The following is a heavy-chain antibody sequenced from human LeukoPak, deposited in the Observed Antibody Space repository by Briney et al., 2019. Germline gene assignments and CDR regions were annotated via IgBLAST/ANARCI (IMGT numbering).Heavy chain of an antibody. V-gene: IGHV4-34*01. D-gene: IGHD6-13*01. CDR1: GGSFSGYY. CDR3: ARGGIAAAGFPFDY. Sequence: SETLSLTCAVYGGSFSGYYWSWIRQPPGKGLEWIGEINHSGSTNYNPSLKSRATISVDTSKNQFSLKLSSVTAADTAVYYCARGGIAAAGFPFDYWGQGTLVTVSS. CDR2: INHSGST. J-gene: IGHJ4*02.